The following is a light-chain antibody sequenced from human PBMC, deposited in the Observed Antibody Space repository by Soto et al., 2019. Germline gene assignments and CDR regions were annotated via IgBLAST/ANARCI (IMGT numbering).Light chain of an antibody. Sequence: EIVLTQSPGTLSLSPGERATLSCRASQSVTSPHVTWYQQKPGQAPRPLIYWASSRATGGPDRFSGSGSGTEFTLTISSLQPDDFATYYCQQYTSDPWTFGQGTKVEIK. V-gene: IGKV3-20*01. J-gene: IGKJ1*01. CDR1: QSVTSPH. CDR2: WAS. CDR3: QQYTSDPWT.